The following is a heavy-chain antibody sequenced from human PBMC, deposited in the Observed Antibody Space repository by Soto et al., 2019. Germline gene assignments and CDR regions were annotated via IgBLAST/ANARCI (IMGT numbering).Heavy chain of an antibody. CDR2: IRKKTDGGTT. CDR3: ARDWYWAFDY. CDR1: GFTFSSAW. J-gene: IGHJ4*02. Sequence: GGSLRLSCAASGFTFSSAWMNWVRQAPGKGLEWVGRIRKKTDGGTTDYAAPVKGRFTISRDDSKDTLYLQMDSLQTEDTAVYFCARDWYWAFDYWGQGSLVTVSS. D-gene: IGHD1-20*01. V-gene: IGHV3-15*07.